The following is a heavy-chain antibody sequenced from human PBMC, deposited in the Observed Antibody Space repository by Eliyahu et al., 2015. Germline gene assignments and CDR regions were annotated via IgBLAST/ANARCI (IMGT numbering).Heavy chain of an antibody. CDR1: GGSFSGYY. J-gene: IGHJ6*03. CDR2: INHSGST. D-gene: IGHD4-17*01. CDR3: ARGQRPIYGNYYYYYMDV. V-gene: IGHV4-34*01. Sequence: QVQLQQWGAGLLKPSETLSLTCAVYGGSFSGYYWSWIRQPPGKGLEWIGEINHSGSTNYNPSLKSRVTISVDTSKNQFSLKLSSVTAADTAVYYCARGQRPIYGNYYYYYMDVWGKGTTVTVSS.